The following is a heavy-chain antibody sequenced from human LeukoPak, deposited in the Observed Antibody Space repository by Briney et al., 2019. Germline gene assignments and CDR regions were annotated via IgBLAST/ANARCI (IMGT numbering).Heavy chain of an antibody. CDR2: IYHSGRT. D-gene: IGHD6-13*01. Sequence: SETLSLTCTVSGYSISSGYYWGWIRQPPGKGLEWIGSIYHSGRTFYNPSLKSRVTISVDTSKNQFSLKLASVTAADTAVYYCARGCDRSSWYDRDYYYYYMDVWGKGTTVTISS. J-gene: IGHJ6*03. V-gene: IGHV4-38-2*02. CDR1: GYSISSGYY. CDR3: ARGCDRSSWYDRDYYYYYMDV.